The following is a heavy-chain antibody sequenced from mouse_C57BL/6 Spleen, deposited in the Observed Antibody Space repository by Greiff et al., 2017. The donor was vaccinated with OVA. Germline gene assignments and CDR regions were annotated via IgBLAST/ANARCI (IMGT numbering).Heavy chain of an antibody. D-gene: IGHD3-2*02. Sequence: QVQLQQSGAELVRPGASVTLSCKASGYTFTDYEMHWVKQTPVHGLEWIGAIDPETGGTAYNQKFKGKAILTADKSSSTAYMELRSLTSEDSAVYYCTRQLRPCWFAYWGQGTLGTGSA. CDR3: TRQLRPCWFAY. J-gene: IGHJ3*01. CDR1: GYTFTDYE. V-gene: IGHV1-15*01. CDR2: IDPETGGT.